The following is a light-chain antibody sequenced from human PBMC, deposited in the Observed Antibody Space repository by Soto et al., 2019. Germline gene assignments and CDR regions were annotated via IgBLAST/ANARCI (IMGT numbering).Light chain of an antibody. CDR3: QQYGSSPPIT. CDR2: GAS. Sequence: EIVLTQSPGTLSLSPGERATLSCRASQSVSSRYLAWYQQKASQAPRLLIYGASSRATCIPDRFSGSGSGTDFTLTISRLEPEDFAVYYCQQYGSSPPITFGGGTKVEIK. CDR1: QSVSSRY. J-gene: IGKJ4*01. V-gene: IGKV3-20*01.